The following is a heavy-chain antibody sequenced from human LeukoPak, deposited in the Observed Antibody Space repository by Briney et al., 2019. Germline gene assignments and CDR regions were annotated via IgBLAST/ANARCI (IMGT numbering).Heavy chain of an antibody. D-gene: IGHD1-26*01. CDR3: ARGVGVTSPSSDY. CDR1: GGSFSGYY. J-gene: IGHJ4*02. V-gene: IGHV4-34*01. CDR2: INHSGST. Sequence: SETLSLTCAVYGGSFSGYYWSWIRQPPGKGLEWIGEINHSGSTNYNPSLKSRVTISVDTSKNQFSLKLSSVTAADTAVYYCARGVGVTSPSSDYWGQGTLVTVSS.